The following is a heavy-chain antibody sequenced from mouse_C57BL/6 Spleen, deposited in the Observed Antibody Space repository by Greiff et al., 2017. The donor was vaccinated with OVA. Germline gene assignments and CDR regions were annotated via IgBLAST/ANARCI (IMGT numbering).Heavy chain of an antibody. Sequence: QVQLQQSGAELMKPGASVKLSCKATGYTFTGYWIEWVKQRPGHGLEWIGEILPGSGSTNYNEKFKGKATFTADTSSNTAYMQLSSLTTEDSAIYYCARWGLMYYGNDYYAMDYWGQGTSVTVSS. J-gene: IGHJ4*01. D-gene: IGHD2-1*01. CDR1: GYTFTGYW. CDR2: ILPGSGST. V-gene: IGHV1-9*01. CDR3: ARWGLMYYGNDYYAMDY.